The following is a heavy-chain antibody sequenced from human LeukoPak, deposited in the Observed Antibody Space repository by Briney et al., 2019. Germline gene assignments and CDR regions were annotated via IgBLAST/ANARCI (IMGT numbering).Heavy chain of an antibody. CDR1: GFTFSSYA. CDR2: ISSNGGST. J-gene: IGHJ4*02. Sequence: GGSLRLSCAASGFTFSSYAMHWVRQAPGKGLEYVSAISSNGGSTYYANSVKGRFTISRDNSKNTLYLQMGSLRAEDMAVYYCAIGLMITFGGDWGQGTLVTVSS. CDR3: AIGLMITFGGD. D-gene: IGHD3-16*01. V-gene: IGHV3-64*01.